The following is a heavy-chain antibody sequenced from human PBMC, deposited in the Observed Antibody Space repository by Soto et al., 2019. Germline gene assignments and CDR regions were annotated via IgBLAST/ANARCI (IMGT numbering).Heavy chain of an antibody. V-gene: IGHV4-34*01. Sequence: QVQLQQWGAGLLKPSETLSLTCAVYGGSFSGYYWSWIRQPPGKGLEWIGEINHSGSTNYNPSLKSRVTISVDTSKNQFSLKLSSVTAADTAVYYCASEGGWTKDIDYWGQGTLVTVSS. CDR1: GGSFSGYY. CDR2: INHSGST. D-gene: IGHD6-19*01. CDR3: ASEGGWTKDIDY. J-gene: IGHJ4*02.